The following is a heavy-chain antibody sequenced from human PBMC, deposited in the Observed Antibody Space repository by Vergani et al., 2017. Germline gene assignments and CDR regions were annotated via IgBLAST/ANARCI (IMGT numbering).Heavy chain of an antibody. V-gene: IGHV3-7*01. CDR1: GFTFSDFW. CDR2: MMPDGSAT. J-gene: IGHJ3*02. D-gene: IGHD6-6*01. Sequence: EVLLVESGGGLVQPGESLRLSCTASGFTFSDFWMTWVRQVPGKGLEWVANMMPDGSATMYADSLRGRFSISRDNAKNSLHLHMSSLRVEDTAVYFCAKSGFVGAFETLGQGTMVTVSS. CDR3: AKSGFVGAFET.